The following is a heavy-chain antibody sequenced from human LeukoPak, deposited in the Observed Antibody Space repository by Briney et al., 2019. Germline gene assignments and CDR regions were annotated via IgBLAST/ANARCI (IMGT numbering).Heavy chain of an antibody. CDR1: GFTFSYYG. Sequence: GGSLRLSRAASGFTFSYYGIHWVRQVPGKGLEWVAGIVYDGRNQFYADPVKGRFTISRDNSKNTLFLQMNSLRAEDTAVYYCVKSMLGGYRLLIDSWGQGTLVTVSS. J-gene: IGHJ4*02. D-gene: IGHD5-12*01. CDR2: IVYDGRNQ. CDR3: VKSMLGGYRLLIDS. V-gene: IGHV3-30*18.